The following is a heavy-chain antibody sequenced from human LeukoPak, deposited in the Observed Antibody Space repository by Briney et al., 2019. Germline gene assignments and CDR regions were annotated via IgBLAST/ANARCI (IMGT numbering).Heavy chain of an antibody. CDR1: GFTVTSNS. J-gene: IGHJ4*02. V-gene: IGHV3-53*01. CDR3: ARESYGGA. Sequence: PGGSLRLSCAASGFTVTSNSMSWVRQAPGKGLEWVSVIYSSGSTHFADSVKGRFSISRDNSKNTLYLLMSSLRLEDTVVYYCARESYGGAWGQGTLVTVSS. D-gene: IGHD1-26*01. CDR2: IYSSGST.